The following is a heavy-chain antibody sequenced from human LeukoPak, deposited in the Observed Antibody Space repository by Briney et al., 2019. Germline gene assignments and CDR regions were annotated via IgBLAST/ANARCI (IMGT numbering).Heavy chain of an antibody. Sequence: GGSLRLSCAASGFSFSSYSIHWVRQAPGKGLEWVAVISSDGNSKNFALSVKGRFAISRDNSKNTLFLQMNNLRSEDTALYYCVSPTADYPFLYYFDSWGQGTLVTVSS. J-gene: IGHJ4*02. CDR3: VSPTADYPFLYYFDS. CDR1: GFSFSSYS. CDR2: ISSDGNSK. V-gene: IGHV3-30*09. D-gene: IGHD5-12*01.